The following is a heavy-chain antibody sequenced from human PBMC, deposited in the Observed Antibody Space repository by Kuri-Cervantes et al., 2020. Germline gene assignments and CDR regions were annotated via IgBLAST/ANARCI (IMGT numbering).Heavy chain of an antibody. CDR3: ATASPFSVVVVAATFVAFDI. Sequence: ASVKVSCKASGYTFTSYGISWVRQAPGQGLEWMGWISAYNGNTNYAQKLQGRVTMTEDTSTDTAYMELSSLRSEDTAVYYCATASPFSVVVVAATFVAFDIWGQGTLVTVSS. J-gene: IGHJ3*02. CDR2: ISAYNGNT. D-gene: IGHD2-15*01. CDR1: GYTFTSYG. V-gene: IGHV1-18*01.